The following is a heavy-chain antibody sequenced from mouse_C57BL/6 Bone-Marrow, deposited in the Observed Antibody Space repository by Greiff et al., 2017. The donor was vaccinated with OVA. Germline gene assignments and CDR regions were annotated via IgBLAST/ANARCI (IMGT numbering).Heavy chain of an antibody. V-gene: IGHV14-3*01. CDR1: GFNITNTY. J-gene: IGHJ2*01. CDR3: ARGGTGTFDY. Sequence: EVQGVESVAELVRPGASVKLSCTASGFNITNTYMHWVKQRPEQGLEWIGRIDPANGNTKYAPKFQGKATITADTSSNTAYLQLSSLTSEDTAIYYGARGGTGTFDYWGQGTTLTVSS. D-gene: IGHD4-1*01. CDR2: IDPANGNT.